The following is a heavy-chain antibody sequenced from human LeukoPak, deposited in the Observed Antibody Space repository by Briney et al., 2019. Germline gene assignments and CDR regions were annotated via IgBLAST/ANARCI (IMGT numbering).Heavy chain of an antibody. J-gene: IGHJ6*02. D-gene: IGHD4-17*01. V-gene: IGHV3-23*01. CDR2: ISGSGGST. Sequence: GGSLRLSCAASGFTFSSYAMSWVRQAPGKGLEWVSAISGSGGSTYYADSVKGRFTISRDNSKNTLYLQMNSLRAEDTAVYYCANHLDYGDSWGYYYYGMDVWGQGTTVTVSS. CDR1: GFTFSSYA. CDR3: ANHLDYGDSWGYYYYGMDV.